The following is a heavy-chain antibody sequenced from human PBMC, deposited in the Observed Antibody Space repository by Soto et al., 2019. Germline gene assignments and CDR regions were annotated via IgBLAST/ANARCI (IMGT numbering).Heavy chain of an antibody. CDR2: IYYSGST. CDR3: ARLPSGPSLFDP. CDR1: GGSIYRSPYY. V-gene: IGHV4-39*01. Sequence: QLQLQESGPGLVKPSETLSLTCTVSGGSIYRSPYYWGWIRQPPGKGLEWIGNIYYSGSTYYNPSLKSRVTISVDTSKNQFFLKLNSVTAADTAVYYCARLPSGPSLFDPWGQGTLVTVSS. D-gene: IGHD6-6*01. J-gene: IGHJ5*02.